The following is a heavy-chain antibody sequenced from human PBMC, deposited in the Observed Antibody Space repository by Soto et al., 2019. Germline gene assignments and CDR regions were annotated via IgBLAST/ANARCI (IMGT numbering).Heavy chain of an antibody. J-gene: IGHJ4*02. CDR1: GFTFINAR. V-gene: IGHV3-15*01. CDR3: TTVTVVDVHSDY. CDR2: IKSNTDGGAT. D-gene: IGHD2-15*01. Sequence: GRSLRLSCAASGFTFINARMGWVRQAPGKGLEWVGHIKSNTDGGATDYAAPVKGRFTISRDDAKITLYLQMASLKAVDTAVYYCTTVTVVDVHSDYWGQGTLVTVSS.